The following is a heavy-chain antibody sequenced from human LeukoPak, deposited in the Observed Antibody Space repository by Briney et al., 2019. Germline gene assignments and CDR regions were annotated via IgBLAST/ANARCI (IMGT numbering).Heavy chain of an antibody. J-gene: IGHJ4*02. CDR3: AKVKFVWPTNYFDY. Sequence: GGSLRLSCAASGFTFSSYAMSWVRQAPGKGLEWVSAISGSGGSTYYADSVKGRFTISRDNSKNTLYLQMDSLRAEDTAVYYCAKVKFVWPTNYFDYWGQGTLVTVSS. CDR1: GFTFSSYA. V-gene: IGHV3-23*01. CDR2: ISGSGGST. D-gene: IGHD2-2*01.